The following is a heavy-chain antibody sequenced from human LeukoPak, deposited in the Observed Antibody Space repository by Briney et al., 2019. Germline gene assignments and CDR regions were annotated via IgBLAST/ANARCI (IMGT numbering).Heavy chain of an antibody. CDR3: ARGRWSTGMDV. J-gene: IGHJ6*02. CDR2: IGAAGDT. D-gene: IGHD2-15*01. CDR1: GFTFSNYD. V-gene: IGHV3-13*01. Sequence: GGSLRLSCAASGFTFSNYDMHWVRQAAGKGLEWVSAIGAAGDTYYPGSVKGRFTIFRENAKNSLYLQMNSLRVGDTALYYCARGRWSTGMDVWGQGTTVTVSS.